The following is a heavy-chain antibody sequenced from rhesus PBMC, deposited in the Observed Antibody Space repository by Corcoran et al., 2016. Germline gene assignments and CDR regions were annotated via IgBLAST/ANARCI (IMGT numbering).Heavy chain of an antibody. CDR3: ARGGLVGTARGTFDY. CDR1: GFTFSSSA. CDR2: IKSKSNNYET. J-gene: IGHJ4*01. Sequence: EVQLVESGGGLVQPGGSLRLSCAASGFTFSSSAMHWVRQASGKGLEWVGRIKSKSNNYETGNAASVKGRFTISRADSKNTAYLQMDSLKTEDTAVYYCARGGLVGTARGTFDYWGQGVLVTVSS. D-gene: IGHD5-24*01. V-gene: IGHV3-118*01.